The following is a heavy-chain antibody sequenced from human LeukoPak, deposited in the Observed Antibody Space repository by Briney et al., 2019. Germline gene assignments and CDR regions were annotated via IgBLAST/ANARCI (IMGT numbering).Heavy chain of an antibody. D-gene: IGHD3-10*02. CDR1: GFTFSNYV. V-gene: IGHV3-64*02. J-gene: IGHJ6*04. Sequence: PGGSLRLSCAASGFTFSNYVMQWVRQAPGKGLEYVSGISSNGGSTYYADSVKGRFSISRDNSKNTLYLQMGSLRAEDMAVYYCAELGITMIGGVWGKGTTVTISS. CDR2: ISSNGGST. CDR3: AELGITMIGGV.